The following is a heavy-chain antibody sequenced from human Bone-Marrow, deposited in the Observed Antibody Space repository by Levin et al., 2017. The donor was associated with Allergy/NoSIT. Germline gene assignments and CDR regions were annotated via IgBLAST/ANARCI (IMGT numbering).Heavy chain of an antibody. CDR1: GFTFSDFA. CDR2: ISGDGSVT. Sequence: GESLKISCAGSGFTFSDFAIGWVRQVPGQGLEWVSSISGDGSVTDPADSVRGRFTISRDNSKNMVYLQMNDLRVEDTALFYCCVTKYSSDGNFFDFWGQGTQVTVTS. D-gene: IGHD5-18*01. V-gene: IGHV3-23*01. CDR3: CVTKYSSDGNFFDF. J-gene: IGHJ4*02.